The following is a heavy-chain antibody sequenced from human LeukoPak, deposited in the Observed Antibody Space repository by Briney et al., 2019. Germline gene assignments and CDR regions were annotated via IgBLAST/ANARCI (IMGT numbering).Heavy chain of an antibody. Sequence: ASVKVSCKASGYTFTSYAMHWVRQAPGQRLEWMGWINGDSGNTKYSQKFQGRVTITRDTSAYTAYMELKSLSSADTAVYFCARAPYDNLTGYSLNWFDPWGQGTLVTVSS. J-gene: IGHJ5*02. CDR3: ARAPYDNLTGYSLNWFDP. D-gene: IGHD3-9*01. CDR2: INGDSGNT. CDR1: GYTFTSYA. V-gene: IGHV1-3*01.